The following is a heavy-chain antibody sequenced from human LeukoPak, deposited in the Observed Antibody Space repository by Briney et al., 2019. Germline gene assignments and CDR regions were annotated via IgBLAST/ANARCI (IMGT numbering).Heavy chain of an antibody. CDR1: GFTFSSYA. D-gene: IGHD4-17*01. CDR3: ARDYGDYFYYFDC. J-gene: IGHJ4*02. V-gene: IGHV3-23*01. Sequence: SGGSLRLSCAASGFTFSSYAMTWVRQAPGKGLEWVSFIRAGGVSTNYADSVKGRFTISRDNSKNTLYLQMNNLRAEDTAVYYCARDYGDYFYYFDCWGQGTLVTVSS. CDR2: IRAGGVST.